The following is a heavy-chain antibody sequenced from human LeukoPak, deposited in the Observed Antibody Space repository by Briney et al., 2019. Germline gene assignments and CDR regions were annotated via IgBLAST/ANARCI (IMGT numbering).Heavy chain of an antibody. CDR1: GFTFSNYS. V-gene: IGHV3-23*01. D-gene: IGHD6-13*01. Sequence: GGSLRLSCAASGFTFSNYSMNWVRQAPGKGLEWVSAISGSGGSTYYADSVKGRFTISRDNSKNTLYLQMNSLRAEDTAVYYCAKESGYSSSCFDYWGQGTLVTVSS. J-gene: IGHJ4*02. CDR2: ISGSGGST. CDR3: AKESGYSSSCFDY.